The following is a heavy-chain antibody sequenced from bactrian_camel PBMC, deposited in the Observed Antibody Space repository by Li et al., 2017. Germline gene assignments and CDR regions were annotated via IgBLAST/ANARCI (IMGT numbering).Heavy chain of an antibody. V-gene: IGHV3S40*01. Sequence: VQLVESGGGLVQPGGSLRLSCEASGFTFSAFPMSWVRQAPGKEREGIASIHTEPGTTYYADSVKGRFTISQDKDKETVYLQMDSLEPDDTAMYYCAAKSTSCWRGGVWFSFMYWGQGTQVTVS. CDR1: GFTFSAFP. CDR3: AAKSTSCWRGGVWFSFMY. CDR2: IHTEPGTT. D-gene: IGHD7*01. J-gene: IGHJ4*01.